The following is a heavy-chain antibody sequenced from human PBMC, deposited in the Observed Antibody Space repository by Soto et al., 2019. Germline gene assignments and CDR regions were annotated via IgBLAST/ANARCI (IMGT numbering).Heavy chain of an antibody. CDR2: IRGFSPYT. D-gene: IGHD3-16*01. V-gene: IGHV3-21*01. CDR3: ASERGCDAQEYYYKAMDV. Sequence: GGSLRLSCVASGFTFMSYTMNWVRHAPGKGLEWVSAIRGFSPYTFYADSVKGRFTISRDNAKNSLYLQMNSLRAEDTAVYYCASERGCDAQEYYYKAMDVLGRGTIFTVSS. J-gene: IGHJ6*02. CDR1: GFTFMSYT.